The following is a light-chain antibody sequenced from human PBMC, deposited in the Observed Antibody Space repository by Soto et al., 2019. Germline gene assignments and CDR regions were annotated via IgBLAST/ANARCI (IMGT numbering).Light chain of an antibody. J-gene: IGLJ3*02. CDR2: DVC. CDR3: CSYAGGCALWV. Sequence: QSALTQPRSVSGSPGQSVTISCTGTSSDVGNYNYVSWYQHHPGKAPKVMIYDVCKRPSGVPDRFSGSKSGNTASLTISGLQVEDEADYYCCSYAGGCALWVFGGGTKLTVL. V-gene: IGLV2-11*01. CDR1: SSDVGNYNY.